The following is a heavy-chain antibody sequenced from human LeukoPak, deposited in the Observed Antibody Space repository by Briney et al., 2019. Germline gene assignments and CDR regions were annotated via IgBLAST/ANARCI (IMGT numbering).Heavy chain of an antibody. V-gene: IGHV1-46*01. D-gene: IGHD5-12*01. J-gene: IGHJ4*02. CDR1: GYTFTSNY. CDR2: INPSGGST. Sequence: ASVKVSCKASGYTFTSNYMHWVRQAPGQGLEWMGIINPSGGSTSYAQKFQGRVTMTRDMSTSTVYMDLSSLRAEDTAVYYCAKVMDRDIVATIRLGSQYYFDYWGQGTLVTVSS. CDR3: AKVMDRDIVATIRLGSQYYFDY.